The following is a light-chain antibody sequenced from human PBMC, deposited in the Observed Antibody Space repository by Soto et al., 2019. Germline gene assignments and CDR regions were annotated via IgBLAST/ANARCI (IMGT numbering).Light chain of an antibody. Sequence: DIQMTQSPSSLSASVGDRVTITCRANQTITRYLNWYQQKPGTAPKLLIYAASSLQEGVPSRFRGSGSGTDFTLTISNLQPEDFAAYSCQQNFSFPVTFGQGTKLEIK. V-gene: IGKV1-39*01. J-gene: IGKJ2*01. CDR2: AAS. CDR1: QTITRY. CDR3: QQNFSFPVT.